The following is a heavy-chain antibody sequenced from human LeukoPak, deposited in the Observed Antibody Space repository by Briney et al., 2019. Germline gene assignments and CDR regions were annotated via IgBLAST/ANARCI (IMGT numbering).Heavy chain of an antibody. V-gene: IGHV3-11*04. D-gene: IGHD1-26*01. Sequence: PGGSLRLSCAASGFTFSDYYMSWIRQAPGKGLEWVSYISSGGSTIYYADSVKGRFTISRDNAKNSLYLQMNSLRAEDTAVYYCARVGADSGSYTGSGAFDIWGQGTMVTVSS. CDR1: GFTFSDYY. CDR2: ISSGGSTI. J-gene: IGHJ3*02. CDR3: ARVGADSGSYTGSGAFDI.